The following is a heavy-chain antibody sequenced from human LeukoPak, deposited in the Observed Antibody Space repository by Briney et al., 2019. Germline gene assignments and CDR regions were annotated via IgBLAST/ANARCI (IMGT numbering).Heavy chain of an antibody. CDR3: ARVLNWFDP. V-gene: IGHV4-34*01. CDR1: GGSFSGYY. D-gene: IGHD2/OR15-2a*01. CDR2: INHSGST. J-gene: IGHJ5*02. Sequence: SESLSLTCAVYGGSFSGYYWSWIRQPPGKGLEWIGEINHSGSTNYNPSLKSRVTISVDASKNQFSLKLSSVTAADTAVYYCARVLNWFDPWGQGTLVTVSS.